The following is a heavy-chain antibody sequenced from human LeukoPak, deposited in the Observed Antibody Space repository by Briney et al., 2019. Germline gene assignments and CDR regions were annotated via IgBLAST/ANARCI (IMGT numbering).Heavy chain of an antibody. CDR3: ARAVESYKAGIFDP. D-gene: IGHD1-26*01. CDR1: GGSFSGYY. Sequence: PSETLSLTCAVYGGSFSGYYWSWIRQPAGKGLEWIGRIYTSGSTNYNPSLKSRVTMSVDTSKNQFSLKLSSVTAADTAVYYCARAVESYKAGIFDPWGQGTLVTVSS. CDR2: IYTSGST. J-gene: IGHJ5*02. V-gene: IGHV4-59*10.